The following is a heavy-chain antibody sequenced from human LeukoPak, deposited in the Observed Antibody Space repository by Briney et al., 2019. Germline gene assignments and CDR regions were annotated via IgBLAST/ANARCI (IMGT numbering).Heavy chain of an antibody. J-gene: IGHJ5*02. CDR2: ISSRGSTI. CDR1: GFTFSSYE. CDR3: ARWELLRFDP. Sequence: GGSLRLSCAASGFTFSSYEMNWVRQAPGKGLEWVSYISSRGSTIYYADSVKGRFTISRDNAKNSLYLQMTSLRAEDTAVYYCARWELLRFDPWGQGTLVTVSS. V-gene: IGHV3-48*03. D-gene: IGHD1-26*01.